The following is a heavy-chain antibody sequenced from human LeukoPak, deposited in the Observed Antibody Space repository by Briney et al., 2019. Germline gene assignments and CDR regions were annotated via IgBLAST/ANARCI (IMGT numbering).Heavy chain of an antibody. Sequence: PSETLSLTCTVSGGSISSSSYYWGWIRQPPGKGLEWIGSIYYSGSTYYNPSLKSRVTMSVDTSRNQFSLKLSSVTAADTAVYYCARGNVGDSQHMVRGVIYYYYYMDVWGKGTTVTISS. CDR2: IYYSGST. D-gene: IGHD3-10*01. V-gene: IGHV4-39*07. CDR3: ARGNVGDSQHMVRGVIYYYYYMDV. J-gene: IGHJ6*03. CDR1: GGSISSSSYY.